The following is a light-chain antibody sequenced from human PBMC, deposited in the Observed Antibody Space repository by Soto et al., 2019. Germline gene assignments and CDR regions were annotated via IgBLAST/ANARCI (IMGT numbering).Light chain of an antibody. J-gene: IGKJ4*01. CDR3: QQRIHWPLT. CDR2: DVS. V-gene: IGKV3-11*01. Sequence: EIVLTQSPVTLSLFPGERATLSCRASQSVTTFLAWYQQKPGQAPRLLIYDVSNRATGIPARFSGSGSGTDFTLAISSREPEAFAVYFCQQRIHWPLTFGGSTKVEI. CDR1: QSVTTF.